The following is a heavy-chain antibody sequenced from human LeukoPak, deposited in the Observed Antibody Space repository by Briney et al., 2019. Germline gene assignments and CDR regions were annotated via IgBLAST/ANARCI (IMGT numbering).Heavy chain of an antibody. J-gene: IGHJ4*02. CDR1: GFTFSNAG. CDR3: AKDRVGAILYFDY. D-gene: IGHD1-26*01. V-gene: IGHV3-23*01. CDR2: ITGSGGST. Sequence: PGGSLRLSCTASGFTFSNAGMNWVRQAPGKGLEWVSAITGSGGSTYYADSVKGRFTISRDNSKNTLYLQMSSLRAEDTAVYYCAKDRVGAILYFDYWGQGTLVTVSS.